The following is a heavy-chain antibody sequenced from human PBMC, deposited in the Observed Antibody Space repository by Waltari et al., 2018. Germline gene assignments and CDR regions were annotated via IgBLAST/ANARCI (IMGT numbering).Heavy chain of an antibody. CDR1: GFTFTSSA. D-gene: IGHD2-2*01. CDR3: AAGASVPPYYYYMDV. Sequence: QMQLVQSGPEVKKPGTSVKVSCKASGFTFTSSAMQWVRQARGQRLEWRGWIVVGSGNTNYAQKFQERVTITRDMSTSTAYMELSSLRSEDTAVYYGAAGASVPPYYYYMDVWGKGTTVTVSS. CDR2: IVVGSGNT. V-gene: IGHV1-58*02. J-gene: IGHJ6*03.